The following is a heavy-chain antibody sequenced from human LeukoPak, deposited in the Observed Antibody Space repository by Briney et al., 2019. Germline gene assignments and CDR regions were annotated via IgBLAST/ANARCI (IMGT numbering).Heavy chain of an antibody. CDR2: ISSSGSTT. J-gene: IGHJ4*02. Sequence: GGSLRLSYAASGFTFSSFEMNWVRQAPGKGLEWISYISSSGSTTYYADSLEGRFTISRDNAKNSLYLQINSLRGEDTAIYYCARDGGHSTVSGDYFDFWGQGALVTVS. V-gene: IGHV3-48*03. CDR1: GFTFSSFE. CDR3: ARDGGHSTVSGDYFDF. D-gene: IGHD4-23*01.